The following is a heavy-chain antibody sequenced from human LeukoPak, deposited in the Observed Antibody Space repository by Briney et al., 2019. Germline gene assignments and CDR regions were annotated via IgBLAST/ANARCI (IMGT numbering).Heavy chain of an antibody. V-gene: IGHV1-46*01. J-gene: IGHJ3*02. Sequence: ASVKVSCKASGYTFTSYYMHWVRQAPGQGLEWMGIINPSGGSTSYAQKFQGRVTMTRDMSTSTVYMELSSLRSEDTAVYYCARDFSGRTLQLEPSDAFDIWGQGTMVTVSS. D-gene: IGHD6-13*01. CDR1: GYTFTSYY. CDR3: ARDFSGRTLQLEPSDAFDI. CDR2: INPSGGST.